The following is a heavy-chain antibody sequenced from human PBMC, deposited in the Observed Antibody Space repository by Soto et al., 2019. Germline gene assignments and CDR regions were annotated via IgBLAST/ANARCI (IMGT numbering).Heavy chain of an antibody. CDR2: LSDSGGST. Sequence: EVQLLESGGGLVQPGGSLRLSCTASGFTFSSHAMTWVRQAPGKGLEWVSGLSDSGGSTYYADSVKGRFTISRDNSVNTLYLQMNTLRAEDTAVYYCAKVSSSWYSGFFDLWGQGTLVTVSS. J-gene: IGHJ4*02. D-gene: IGHD6-13*01. CDR1: GFTFSSHA. V-gene: IGHV3-23*01. CDR3: AKVSSSWYSGFFDL.